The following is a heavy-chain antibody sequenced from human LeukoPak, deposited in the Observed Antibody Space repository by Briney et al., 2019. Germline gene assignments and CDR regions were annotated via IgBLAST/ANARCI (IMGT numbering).Heavy chain of an antibody. D-gene: IGHD3-3*01. Sequence: ASVKVSCKASGYTFTGYYMHWVRQAPGQGLEWMGWINPNSGGTNYAQKFQGRVTMTRDTSISTAHMELSRLRSDDTAVYYCARDNYDFWSGPPYYYYGMDVWGQGTTVTVSS. V-gene: IGHV1-2*02. CDR3: ARDNYDFWSGPPYYYYGMDV. J-gene: IGHJ6*02. CDR2: INPNSGGT. CDR1: GYTFTGYY.